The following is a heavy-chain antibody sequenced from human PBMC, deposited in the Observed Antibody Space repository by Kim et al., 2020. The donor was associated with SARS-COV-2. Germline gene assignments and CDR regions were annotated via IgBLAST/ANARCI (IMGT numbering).Heavy chain of an antibody. J-gene: IGHJ4*02. CDR1: GFTFSSYS. D-gene: IGHD1-1*01. V-gene: IGHV3-21*01. CDR3: ARGSAGTTGGYYFDY. CDR2: ISSSSSYI. Sequence: GGSLRLSCAASGFTFSSYSMNWVRQAPGKGLEWVSSISSSSSYIYYADSVKGRFTISRDNAKNSLYLQMNSLRAEDTAVYYCARGSAGTTGGYYFDYWGQGTLVTVSS.